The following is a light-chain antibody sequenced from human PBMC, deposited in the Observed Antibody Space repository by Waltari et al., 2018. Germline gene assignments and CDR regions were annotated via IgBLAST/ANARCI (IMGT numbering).Light chain of an antibody. J-gene: IGKJ5*01. CDR2: WAS. CDR1: QSVLSSSNNKNY. Sequence: DIVMTQSPDSLAVSLGERDTINCNSSQSVLSSSNNKNYLTWYQQKPGQPPKLLIYWASIRESGVPDRFSGSGSGTDFTLTISSLQAEDVAVYYCQQYYSTPPITFGQGTRLEIK. V-gene: IGKV4-1*01. CDR3: QQYYSTPPIT.